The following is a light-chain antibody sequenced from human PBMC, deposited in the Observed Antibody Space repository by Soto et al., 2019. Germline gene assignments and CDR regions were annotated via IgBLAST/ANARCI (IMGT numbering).Light chain of an antibody. V-gene: IGKV1-8*01. CDR1: QGISSY. CDR3: QQYYSYPLT. Sequence: IRMTQAPSACSASTGDRLTIICRASQGISSYLAWHQQKPGKAPKLLIYAASTLQSGVPSRFSGSGSGTDFTLTISCLQSEDFATYYCQQYYSYPLTFGGGTKVDIK. J-gene: IGKJ4*01. CDR2: AAS.